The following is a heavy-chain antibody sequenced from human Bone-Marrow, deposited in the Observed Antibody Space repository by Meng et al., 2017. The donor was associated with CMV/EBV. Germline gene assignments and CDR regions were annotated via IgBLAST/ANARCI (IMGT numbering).Heavy chain of an antibody. V-gene: IGHV4-39*07. J-gene: IGHJ6*02. Sequence: SETLSLTCTVSGGSISSSSYYWSWIRQPPGKGLEWIGSIYYSGSTYYNPSLKSRVTISVDTSMNQFSLKLSSVTTADTAVYYCARDSGRYYDFWSVYYTSYYYGMDVWGQGTTVTVSS. CDR3: ARDSGRYYDFWSVYYTSYYYGMDV. D-gene: IGHD3-3*01. CDR1: GGSISSSSYY. CDR2: IYYSGST.